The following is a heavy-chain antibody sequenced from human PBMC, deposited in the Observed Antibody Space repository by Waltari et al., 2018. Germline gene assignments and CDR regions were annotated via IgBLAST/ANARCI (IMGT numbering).Heavy chain of an antibody. CDR1: GGSISSYY. V-gene: IGHV4-59*01. CDR2: IYYSGST. CDR3: ARGGYGSGTLLAYYYYYGMDV. D-gene: IGHD3-10*01. Sequence: QVQLQESGPGLVKPSETLSLTCTVSGGSISSYYWRWIRQPPGKGLEWIGYIYYSGSTNYNPSLKSRVTISVDTSKNQCSLKLSSVTAADTAVYYCARGGYGSGTLLAYYYYYGMDVWGQGTTVTVSS. J-gene: IGHJ6*02.